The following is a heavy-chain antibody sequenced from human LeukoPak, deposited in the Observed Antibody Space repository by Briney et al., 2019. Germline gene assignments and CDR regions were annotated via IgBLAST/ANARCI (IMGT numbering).Heavy chain of an antibody. CDR2: IHYSGST. D-gene: IGHD1-14*01. CDR1: GGSISSDY. Sequence: PSETLSLTCTVSGGSISSDYWSWIRQPPGKGLEWIGYIHYSGSTNYNPSLKSRVTISVDTSKNQFALKLSSVTAADTAVYYCARRRKDSTGLNWFDSGGQGTLVTVSS. J-gene: IGHJ5*01. CDR3: ARRRKDSTGLNWFDS. V-gene: IGHV4-59*01.